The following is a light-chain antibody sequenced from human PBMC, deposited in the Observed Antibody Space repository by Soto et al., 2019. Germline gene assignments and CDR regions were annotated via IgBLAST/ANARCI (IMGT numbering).Light chain of an antibody. V-gene: IGKV3-15*01. J-gene: IGKJ1*01. CDR2: GAS. CDR1: QSVSSN. CDR3: QQYDNWPRT. Sequence: EIVMTQSPATLSVSPGERATLSCRASQSVSSNLAWYQQKPGQAPRLPIYGASTRATGIPARFSGSGSGTEFTLTISGLQSEDFAVYYCQQYDNWPRTFGQGTKVDIK.